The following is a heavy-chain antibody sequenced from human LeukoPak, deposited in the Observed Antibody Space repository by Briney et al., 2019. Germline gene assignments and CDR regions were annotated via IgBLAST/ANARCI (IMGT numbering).Heavy chain of an antibody. J-gene: IGHJ5*02. CDR3: AREYSYGYSWFDP. Sequence: PGGSLRLSCAASGFTFDDYAMHWVRQAPGKGLEWVSGISWNSGSIGYADSVKGRFTISRDNAKNSLYLQMNSLRAEDTAVYYCAREYSYGYSWFDPWGQGTLVTVSS. D-gene: IGHD5-18*01. CDR2: ISWNSGSI. V-gene: IGHV3-9*01. CDR1: GFTFDDYA.